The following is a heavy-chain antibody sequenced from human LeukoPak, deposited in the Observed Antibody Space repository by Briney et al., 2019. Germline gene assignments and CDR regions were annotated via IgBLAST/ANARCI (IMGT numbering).Heavy chain of an antibody. CDR3: ARDQGVYYDSSGYYWVHDAFDI. V-gene: IGHV3-30*03. CDR2: ISYDGSNK. Sequence: GRSLRLSCAASGFTFSSYGMHWVRQAPGKGLEWVAVISYDGSNKYYADSVKGRFTISRDNSKNTLYLQMNSLRAEDTAVYYCARDQGVYYDSSGYYWVHDAFDIWGQGTMVTVSS. CDR1: GFTFSSYG. J-gene: IGHJ3*02. D-gene: IGHD3-22*01.